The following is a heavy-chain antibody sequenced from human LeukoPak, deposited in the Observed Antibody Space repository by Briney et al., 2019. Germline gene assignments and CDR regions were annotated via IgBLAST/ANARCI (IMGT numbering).Heavy chain of an antibody. J-gene: IGHJ4*02. Sequence: SVKVSCKASGYTFTSYDISWVRQAPGQGLEWMGGIIPIFGTANYAQKFQGRVTITTDESTSTAYMELSSLRSEDTAVYYCARGVPHYSSWPFDYWGQGTLVTVSS. CDR3: ARGVPHYSSWPFDY. CDR2: IIPIFGTA. V-gene: IGHV1-69*05. D-gene: IGHD6-13*01. CDR1: GYTFTSYD.